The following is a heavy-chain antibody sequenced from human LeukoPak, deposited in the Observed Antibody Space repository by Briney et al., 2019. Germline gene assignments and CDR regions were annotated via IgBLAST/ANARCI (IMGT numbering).Heavy chain of an antibody. J-gene: IGHJ4*02. CDR2: IYYSGST. D-gene: IGHD5-12*01. CDR1: GGSISSYY. V-gene: IGHV4-59*01. CDR3: ARIVATIGSPFDY. Sequence: SETLSLTCTVSGGSISSYYWSWIRQPPGKGLEWIGYIYYSGSTNYNPSLKSRVTISVDTSKNQFSLKLSSVTAADTAVYYCARIVATIGSPFDYWGQGTLVTVSS.